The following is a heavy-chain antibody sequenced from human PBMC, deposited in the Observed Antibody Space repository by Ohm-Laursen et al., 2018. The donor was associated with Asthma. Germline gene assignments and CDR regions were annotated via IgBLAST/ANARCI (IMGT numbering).Heavy chain of an antibody. J-gene: IGHJ5*02. Sequence: GTLSLTCAVYGGSFSGYYWSWIRQPPGKGLEWIGEINHSGSTNYNPSLKSRVTISVDTSKNQFPLKLSSVTAADTAVYYCARRYCSGGSCYRRNNWFDPWGQGTLVTVSS. CDR2: INHSGST. CDR1: GGSFSGYY. CDR3: ARRYCSGGSCYRRNNWFDP. V-gene: IGHV4-34*01. D-gene: IGHD2-15*01.